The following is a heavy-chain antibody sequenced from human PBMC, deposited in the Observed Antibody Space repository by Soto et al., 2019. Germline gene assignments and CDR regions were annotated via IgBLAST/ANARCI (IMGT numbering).Heavy chain of an antibody. D-gene: IGHD4-4*01. J-gene: IGHJ3*02. Sequence: QVQLQESGPGLVKPSETLSLTCTVSGGSISGYYWSWIRQPAGKGLEWMGRIYCSGSTNYNPSIKSRVTMSVDTSKNQFSLKLTSVTAADTAVYYCARAGYSNYLGAFDIWGQGTMVTVSS. CDR1: GGSISGYY. V-gene: IGHV4-4*07. CDR3: ARAGYSNYLGAFDI. CDR2: IYCSGST.